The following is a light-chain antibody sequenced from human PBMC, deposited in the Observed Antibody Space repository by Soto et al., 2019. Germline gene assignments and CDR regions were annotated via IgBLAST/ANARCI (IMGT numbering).Light chain of an antibody. Sequence: EIVLTQSPGTLSLSPGERATLSCRASQSVSSYVAWYQQKPDQAPRLLIYDASNRATGIPARFSGSGSGTDFTLTISSLEPEDFAVYYCQQRSDWPPLTFGGGTKVEI. V-gene: IGKV3-11*01. CDR3: QQRSDWPPLT. CDR1: QSVSSY. CDR2: DAS. J-gene: IGKJ4*01.